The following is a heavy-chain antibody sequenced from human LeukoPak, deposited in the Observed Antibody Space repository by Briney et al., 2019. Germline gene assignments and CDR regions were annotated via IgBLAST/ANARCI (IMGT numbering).Heavy chain of an antibody. J-gene: IGHJ4*02. CDR1: GGSISGGY. V-gene: IGHV4-4*09. CDR3: AKSYFDYSTYYSYYFNL. D-gene: IGHD4-11*01. CDR2: VYTSGST. Sequence: SETLSLTCTVSGGSISGGYWSWIRQPPGRVLEWIGYVYTSGSTNYNPSLKSRVTISVDTSKSQFALKLSSVTAADMAVYYCAKSYFDYSTYYSYYFNLWGQGALVTVSS.